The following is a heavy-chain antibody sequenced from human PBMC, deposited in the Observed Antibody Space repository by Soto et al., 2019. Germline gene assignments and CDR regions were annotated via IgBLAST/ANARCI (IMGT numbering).Heavy chain of an antibody. D-gene: IGHD5-12*01. J-gene: IGHJ4*02. CDR2: TIPIVDVA. Sequence: SVKVSCKASGGTFSTSTCTWVRQAPGQGLEWRGRTIPIVDVADYAQDFQGRVTITADESTSTAYMELTSLTSKDTAVYYCARHSPIGSTYSGYDAIDSWGQGTLVPVPS. CDR3: ARHSPIGSTYSGYDAIDS. V-gene: IGHV1-69*02. CDR1: GGTFSTST.